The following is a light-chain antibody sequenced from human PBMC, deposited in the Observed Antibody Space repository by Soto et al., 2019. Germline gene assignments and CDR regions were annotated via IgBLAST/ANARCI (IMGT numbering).Light chain of an antibody. Sequence: DIPMTQSPSTLSASVGDRVTITCRASQSISSWLAWYQQRPGKAPKLLIYKASSLEGGVPSRFSGSGSGTEFTLTISSLQPDDFATYYCQRYNGNSRTFGQGTKVEIK. CDR2: KAS. J-gene: IGKJ1*01. CDR3: QRYNGNSRT. CDR1: QSISSW. V-gene: IGKV1-5*03.